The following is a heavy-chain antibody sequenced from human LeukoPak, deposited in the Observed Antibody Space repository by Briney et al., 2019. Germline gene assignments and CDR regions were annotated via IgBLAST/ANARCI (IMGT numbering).Heavy chain of an antibody. Sequence: GGSLRLSCAASGFTFSDYYMSWIRQAPGKGLEWVSYISSSGSTIYYADSVKGRFTISRDNAKNSLYLQMNSLRAEDTALYYCAKVSKRFGELSLDYWGQGTLVTVSS. CDR3: AKVSKRFGELSLDY. D-gene: IGHD3-10*01. J-gene: IGHJ4*02. V-gene: IGHV3-11*01. CDR2: ISSSGSTI. CDR1: GFTFSDYY.